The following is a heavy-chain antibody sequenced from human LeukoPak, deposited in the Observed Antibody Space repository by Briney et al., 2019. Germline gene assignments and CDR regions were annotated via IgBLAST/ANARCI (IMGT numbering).Heavy chain of an antibody. CDR1: GGSFSGYY. V-gene: IGHV4-34*01. CDR2: INHSGRT. D-gene: IGHD2-15*01. CDR3: ARDMMEAFDI. J-gene: IGHJ3*02. Sequence: SETLXLTCAVYGGSFSGYYWSWIRQPPGKGREWIGEINHSGRTNYNTSLKRRVTISVDKSKNKFSLKLSSVTAADTAVYYCARDMMEAFDIWGQGTMVTVSS.